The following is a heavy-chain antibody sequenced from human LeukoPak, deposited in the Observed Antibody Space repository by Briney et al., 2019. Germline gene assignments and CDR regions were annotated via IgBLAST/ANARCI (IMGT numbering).Heavy chain of an antibody. J-gene: IGHJ4*02. V-gene: IGHV4-61*02. D-gene: IGHD3-22*01. CDR2: IYTSGST. CDR1: GGSISSGSYY. CDR3: ATYYYDSSGYYGIFDY. Sequence: SQTLSLTCTVSGGSISSGSYYWSWIRQPAGKGLEWIGRIYTSGSTNYNPSLKSRVTISVDTSKNQFSLKLSSVTAADTAVYYCATYYYDSSGYYGIFDYWGQGTLVTVSS.